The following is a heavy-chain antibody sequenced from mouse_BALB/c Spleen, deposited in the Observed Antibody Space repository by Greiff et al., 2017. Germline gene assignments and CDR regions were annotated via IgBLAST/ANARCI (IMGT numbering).Heavy chain of an antibody. CDR1: GYAFTNYL. CDR3: ARGRNDGLAY. J-gene: IGHJ3*01. Sequence: QVQLQQSGAELVRPGTSVKVSCKASGYAFTNYLIEWVKQRPGQGLEWIGVINPGSGGTNYNEKFKGKATLTADKSSSTAYMQLSSLTSDDSAVYFCARGRNDGLAYWGQGTLVTVSA. CDR2: INPGSGGT. D-gene: IGHD1-1*01. V-gene: IGHV1-54*01.